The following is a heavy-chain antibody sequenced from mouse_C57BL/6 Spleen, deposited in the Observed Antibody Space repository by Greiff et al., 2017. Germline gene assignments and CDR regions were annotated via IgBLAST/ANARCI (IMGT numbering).Heavy chain of an antibody. J-gene: IGHJ2*01. CDR2: IDPANGNT. V-gene: IGHV14-3*01. Sequence: VHVKQSVAELVRPGASVKLSCTASCFNIKNTYMHWVKQRPEQGLEWIGRIDPANGNTKYAPKFQGKATITADTSSNTAYLQLSSLTSEDTAIYYCARYDCDDGVGYWGQGTTLTVAS. CDR1: CFNIKNTY. CDR3: ARYDCDDGVGY. D-gene: IGHD2-4*01.